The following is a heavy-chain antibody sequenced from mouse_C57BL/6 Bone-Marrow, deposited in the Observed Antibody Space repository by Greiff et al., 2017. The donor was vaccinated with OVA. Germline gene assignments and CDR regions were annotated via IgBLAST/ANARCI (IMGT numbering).Heavy chain of an antibody. CDR2: IGPGSGST. Sequence: VQLQQSGAELVKPGASVKISCKASGYTFTDYYINWVKQRPGQGLEWIGKIGPGSGSTYYNEKFKGKATLTADKSSSTAYMQRSSLTSEDSAVYCGARVFYSYSRYWYFDVWGRGTTVTVFS. CDR3: ARVFYSYSRYWYFDV. J-gene: IGHJ1*03. V-gene: IGHV1-77*01. D-gene: IGHD2-12*01. CDR1: GYTFTDYY.